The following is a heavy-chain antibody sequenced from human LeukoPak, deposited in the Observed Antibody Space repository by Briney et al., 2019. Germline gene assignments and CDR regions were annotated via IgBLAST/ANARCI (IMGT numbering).Heavy chain of an antibody. CDR2: IYYSGST. D-gene: IGHD2-8*01. CDR3: ARGGGYCTNGVCSGGENWFDP. Sequence: PSETLSLTCAVSGGSISSGGYSWSWIRQPPGKGLEWIGYIYYSGSTYYNPSLKSRVTISVDTSKNQFSLKLSSVTAADTAVYYCARGGGYCTNGVCSGGENWFDPWGQGTLVTVSS. CDR1: GGSISSGGYS. J-gene: IGHJ5*02. V-gene: IGHV4-30-4*07.